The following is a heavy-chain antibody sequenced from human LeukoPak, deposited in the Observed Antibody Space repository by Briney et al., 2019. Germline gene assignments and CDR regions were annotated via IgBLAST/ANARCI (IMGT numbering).Heavy chain of an antibody. V-gene: IGHV1-18*01. J-gene: IGHJ4*02. CDR1: GYTFTSYG. Sequence: GASVKVSCKASGYTFTSYGISWVRQAPGQGLEWMGWISAYNGNTNYAQKLQGRVTMTTDTSTSTAYMELRSLRSDDTAVYYCARVRPGALLWFGESFSYWGQGTLVTVSS. D-gene: IGHD3-10*01. CDR2: ISAYNGNT. CDR3: ARVRPGALLWFGESFSY.